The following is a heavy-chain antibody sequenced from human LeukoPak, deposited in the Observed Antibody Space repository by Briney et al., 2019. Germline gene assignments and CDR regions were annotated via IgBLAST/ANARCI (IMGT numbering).Heavy chain of an antibody. V-gene: IGHV3-23*01. D-gene: IGHD3-10*01. CDR2: ISGSGGST. J-gene: IGHJ6*04. CDR3: AKDGSGSYYYYGMDV. CDR1: GFTFSSYA. Sequence: GGSLRLSCAASGFTFSSYATSWVRQAPGKGLEWVSAISGSGGSTYYADSVKGRFTISRDNSKNTLYLQMNSLRAEDTAVYYCAKDGSGSYYYYGMDVWGKGTTVTVSS.